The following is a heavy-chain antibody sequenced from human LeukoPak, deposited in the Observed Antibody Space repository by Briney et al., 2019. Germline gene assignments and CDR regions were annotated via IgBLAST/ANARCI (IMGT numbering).Heavy chain of an antibody. CDR1: WFPVSSVY. J-gene: IGHJ4*02. CDR3: ARGQPYYYDSRGYSVPHD. V-gene: IGHV3-53*01. Sequence: GGSLRLSCAASWFPVSSVYMSCVREAPGKGREWVSLIYSFVTTYYPDSVKGRFIISRDDSKNTLYLQMTRLRAEDTAVYYCARGQPYYYDSRGYSVPHDWGQGTLVTVSS. D-gene: IGHD3-22*01. CDR2: IYSFVTT.